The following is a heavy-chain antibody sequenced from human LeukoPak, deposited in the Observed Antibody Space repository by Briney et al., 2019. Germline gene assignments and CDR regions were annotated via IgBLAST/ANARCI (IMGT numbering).Heavy chain of an antibody. J-gene: IGHJ4*02. CDR1: GGSISTYF. D-gene: IGHD1-14*01. Sequence: SETLSLTCTVSGGSISTYFWSWIRQPPGKGLEWIGYIYYSGSTNYNPSLKSRVTISVDTSKNRFSLKLSSVTAADTAVYYCARRPPEYYFDYWGQGTLVTVSS. CDR2: IYYSGST. CDR3: ARRPPEYYFDY. V-gene: IGHV4-59*12.